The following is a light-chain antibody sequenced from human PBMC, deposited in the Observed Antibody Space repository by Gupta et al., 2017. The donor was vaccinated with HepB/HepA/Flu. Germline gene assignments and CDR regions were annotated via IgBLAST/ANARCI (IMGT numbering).Light chain of an antibody. CDR1: SVSIASNY. CDR3: QAYDSSTLV. CDR2: EDN. J-gene: IGLJ2*01. Sequence: NFMLTQPHSVSESPGKTVTISCTRSSVSIASNYVQWYQQRPGSAPTTVIYEDNQRPSGVPDRFSGSIDSSSNSASLTISGLKTEDEADYYCQAYDSSTLVFGGGTKLTVL. V-gene: IGLV6-57*03.